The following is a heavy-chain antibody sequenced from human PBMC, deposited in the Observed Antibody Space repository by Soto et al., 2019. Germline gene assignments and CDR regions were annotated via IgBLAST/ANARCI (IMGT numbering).Heavy chain of an antibody. CDR1: GFTFSSYA. D-gene: IGHD6-19*01. CDR2: ISGSGGST. V-gene: IGHV3-23*01. J-gene: IGHJ3*02. Sequence: PGGSLRLSCAASGFTFSSYAMSWVRQAPGKGLEWVSAISGSGGSTYYADSVKGRFTISRDNSKNTLYLQMNSLRAEDTAVYYCAKERGEVAGGNDAFDIWGQGTMVTVSS. CDR3: AKERGEVAGGNDAFDI.